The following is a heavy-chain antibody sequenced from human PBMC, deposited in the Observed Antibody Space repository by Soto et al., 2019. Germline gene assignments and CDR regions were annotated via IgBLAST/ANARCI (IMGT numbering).Heavy chain of an antibody. J-gene: IGHJ6*02. CDR2: IIPIFGTA. CDR1: GGTFRSYA. D-gene: IGHD4-4*01. Sequence: GASVKVSCKASGGTFRSYAISWVRQAPGQGLEWMGGIIPIFGTANYAQKFQGRVTITADESTSTAYMELSSLRSEDTAVYYCARGDYSKAYYYHGMDVWGQGTTVTVSS. V-gene: IGHV1-69*13. CDR3: ARGDYSKAYYYHGMDV.